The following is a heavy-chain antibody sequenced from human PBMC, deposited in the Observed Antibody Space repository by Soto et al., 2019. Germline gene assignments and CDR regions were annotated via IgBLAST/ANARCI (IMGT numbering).Heavy chain of an antibody. CDR3: ATLDGYDY. CDR2: IDNTGSSA. J-gene: IGHJ4*02. Sequence: EVRLVESGGGLVQPGWSLRLSCAASGFPFSSHWLQWVRKVPGRGLVLVSRIDNTGSSAIYADSVRGRFSVSRDNAKDTLYLHMNSLRAEDTAVYYCATLDGYDYWGQGTLVTVSS. V-gene: IGHV3-74*01. D-gene: IGHD6-25*01. CDR1: GFPFSSHW.